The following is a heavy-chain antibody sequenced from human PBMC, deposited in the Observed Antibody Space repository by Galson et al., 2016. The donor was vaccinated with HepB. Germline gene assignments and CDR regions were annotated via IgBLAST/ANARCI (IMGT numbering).Heavy chain of an antibody. J-gene: IGHJ3*02. D-gene: IGHD1-26*01. Sequence: SLRLSCAASGFTFSNYAMSWVRQAPGGGLEWVSPISGSGDGPYYADSVKGRFTISRDNSKNTLYLQMNSLRAEDTAVYYCAKGRHYSPTWSNDAFDIWGQGTMVTVSS. CDR1: GFTFSNYA. CDR2: ISGSGDGP. CDR3: AKGRHYSPTWSNDAFDI. V-gene: IGHV3-23*01.